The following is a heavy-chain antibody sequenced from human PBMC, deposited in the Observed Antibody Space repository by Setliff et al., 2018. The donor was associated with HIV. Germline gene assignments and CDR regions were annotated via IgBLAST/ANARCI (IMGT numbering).Heavy chain of an antibody. CDR1: GASISRSTYS. CDR2: ISYTGST. D-gene: IGHD6-13*01. Sequence: SETLSLTCSVSGASISRSTYSWGWIRQPPGKGLEWIGSISYTGSTDYTPSLKSRVTISVDMSKNQFSLNLSSVTAADTAVYYCARLLRSGYSTTWYDGGAAWWFDPWGQGTLVTVSS. V-gene: IGHV4-39*01. J-gene: IGHJ5*02. CDR3: ARLLRSGYSTTWYDGGAAWWFDP.